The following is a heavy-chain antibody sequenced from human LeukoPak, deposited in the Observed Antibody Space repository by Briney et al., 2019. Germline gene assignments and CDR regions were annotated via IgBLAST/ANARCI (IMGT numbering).Heavy chain of an antibody. Sequence: PSETLSLTCTVSGGSISSYYWSWIRQPPGKGLEWIGYIYYSGSTNYNPSLKSRVTISVDTSKNQFSLKLSSVPAADTAVYYCARAPMVRAGWFDPWGQGTLVTVSS. CDR1: GGSISSYY. CDR3: ARAPMVRAGWFDP. CDR2: IYYSGST. D-gene: IGHD3-10*01. J-gene: IGHJ5*02. V-gene: IGHV4-59*01.